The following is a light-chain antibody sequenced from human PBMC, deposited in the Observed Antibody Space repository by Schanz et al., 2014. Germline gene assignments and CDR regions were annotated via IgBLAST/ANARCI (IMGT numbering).Light chain of an antibody. V-gene: IGLV2-14*01. CDR3: SSYTSTSTLFV. CDR1: SSDVGGHDY. Sequence: QSALTQPPSASGAPGQSVTISCTGTSSDVGGHDYVSWYQHHPGKAPKVMIYQVTKRPSGVSNRFSGSKSGNTASLTISGLQAEDEADYYCSSYTSTSTLFVFGSGTKLTVL. CDR2: QVT. J-gene: IGLJ1*01.